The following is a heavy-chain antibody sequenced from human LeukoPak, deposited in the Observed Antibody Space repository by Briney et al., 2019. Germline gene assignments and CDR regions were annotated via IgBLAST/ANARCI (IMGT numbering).Heavy chain of an antibody. CDR2: IYSGGST. J-gene: IGHJ4*02. Sequence: GGSLRLSCAASGFTFSSYSMSWVRQAPGKGLEWVSVIYSGGSTYYADSVKGRFTISRDNSKNTLYLQMNSLRAEDTAVYYCARDLSSSSAFDYWGQGTLVTVSS. V-gene: IGHV3-53*01. CDR3: ARDLSSSSAFDY. CDR1: GFTFSSYS. D-gene: IGHD6-13*01.